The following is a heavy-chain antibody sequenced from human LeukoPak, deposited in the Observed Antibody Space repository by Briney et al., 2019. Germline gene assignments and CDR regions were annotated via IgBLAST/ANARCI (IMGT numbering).Heavy chain of an antibody. J-gene: IGHJ6*03. D-gene: IGHD5-18*01. V-gene: IGHV1-8*02. CDR2: MNPNSGNT. CDR1: GYTFTGYY. Sequence: ASVKVSCKASGYTFTGYYMHWVRQATGQGLEWMGWMNPNSGNTGYAQKFQGRVTMTRNTSISTAYMELSSLRSEDTAVYYCARVSGGYSYGYLYAYHYYMDVWGKGTTVTISS. CDR3: ARVSGGYSYGYLYAYHYYMDV.